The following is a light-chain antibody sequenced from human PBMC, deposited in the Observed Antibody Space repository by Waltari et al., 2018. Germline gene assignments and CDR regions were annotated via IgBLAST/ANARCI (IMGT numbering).Light chain of an antibody. CDR3: TSYTSSATLV. V-gene: IGLV2-14*01. CDR2: AVP. J-gene: IGLJ3*02. CDR1: SSDVGGYNS. Sequence: QSALTQPASVSGSPGQSIAISCTGTSSDVGGYNSVSWYRHHPGEAPKPMIFAVPNRPSGVSDRFSGSKSGNTASLTISGLQAEDEADYYCTSYTSSATLVFGGGTKLTVL.